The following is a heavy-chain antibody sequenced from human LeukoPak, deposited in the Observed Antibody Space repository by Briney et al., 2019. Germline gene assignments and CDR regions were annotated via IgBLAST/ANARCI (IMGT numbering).Heavy chain of an antibody. CDR2: ISPDGSTT. J-gene: IGHJ4*02. CDR1: GFTFSSYW. D-gene: IGHD3-3*01. Sequence: GGSLGLSCAASGFTFSSYWMHWVRQAPGKGLVWVSRISPDGSTTGHADSVKGRFTTSRDNAKNTLFLQTNSLRAEDTAVYYCTRDFDFSSAIWGQGTLVTVSS. V-gene: IGHV3-74*01. CDR3: TRDFDFSSAI.